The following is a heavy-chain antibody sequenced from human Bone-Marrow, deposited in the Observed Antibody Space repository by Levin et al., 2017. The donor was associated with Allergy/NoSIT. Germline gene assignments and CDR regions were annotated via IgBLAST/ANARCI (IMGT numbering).Heavy chain of an antibody. CDR1: GFTFSDYY. CDR2: ISASGTTK. J-gene: IGHJ2*01. Sequence: GGSLRLSCAASGFTFSDYYMGWIRQTPGKGLEWVAEISASGTTKNYADSVKGRFTISRDNAKNSVFLHMSSLRPEDAAIYYLVREKGVRVIEMEDSYLDLWGRGALVTVSS. V-gene: IGHV3-11*01. D-gene: IGHD2/OR15-2a*01. CDR3: VREKGVRVIEMEDSYLDL.